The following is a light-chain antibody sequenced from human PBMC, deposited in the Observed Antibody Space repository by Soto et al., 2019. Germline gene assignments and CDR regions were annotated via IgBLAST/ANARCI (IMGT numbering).Light chain of an antibody. CDR3: SSYTPSSTHVV. J-gene: IGLJ2*01. V-gene: IGLV2-14*01. CDR1: SSDVGSYNY. Sequence: QSALTQPASVSGSPGQSITISCTGTSSDVGSYNYVSWYQQYPGKAPKLMIYDVSNRPPGVSSRFSGSKSGNTASLTISGLQAEDEADYYCSSYTPSSTHVVFGGGTKLTVL. CDR2: DVS.